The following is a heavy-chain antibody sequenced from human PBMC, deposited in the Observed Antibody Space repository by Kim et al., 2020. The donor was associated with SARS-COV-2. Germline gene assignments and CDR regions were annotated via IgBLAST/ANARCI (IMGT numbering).Heavy chain of an antibody. V-gene: IGHV3-33*05. D-gene: IGHD3-10*01. CDR3: ARERGSMVRGVPDAFDI. CDR1: GFTFSSYG. CDR2: ISYDGSNK. J-gene: IGHJ3*02. Sequence: GGSLRLSCAASGFTFSSYGMHWVRQAPGKGLEWVAVISYDGSNKYYADSVKGRFTISRDNSKNTLYLQMNSLRAEDTAVYYCARERGSMVRGVPDAFDIWGQGTMVTVSS.